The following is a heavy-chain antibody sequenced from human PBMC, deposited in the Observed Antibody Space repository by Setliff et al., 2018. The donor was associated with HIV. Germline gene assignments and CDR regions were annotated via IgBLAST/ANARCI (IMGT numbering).Heavy chain of an antibody. D-gene: IGHD6-19*01. V-gene: IGHV4-59*01. CDR3: ARDPGQWLVKGGMDV. CDR1: GASFTSYY. Sequence: TSETLSLTCTVSGASFTSYYWSWIRQPPGKGLEWIGFIYYSGATRYNPDLKSRVTISLDTSKNQFSLRLISVTAADTAIYYCARDPGQWLVKGGMDVWGQGIAVTSP. CDR2: IYYSGAT. J-gene: IGHJ6*02.